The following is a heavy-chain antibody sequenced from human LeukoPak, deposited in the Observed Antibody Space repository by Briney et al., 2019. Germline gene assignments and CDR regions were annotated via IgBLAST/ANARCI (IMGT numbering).Heavy chain of an antibody. CDR1: GFNFSSYT. J-gene: IGHJ3*02. D-gene: IGHD6-13*01. CDR3: ARETAAGLVDAFDI. CDR2: ISSSSIYT. V-gene: IGHV3-21*06. Sequence: GGSLRLSCAASGFNFSSYTMNWVRQAPGKGLEWVSYISSSSIYTSYADSVKGRFTISRDNAKNSLYLQLNSLRADDTAVYYCARETAAGLVDAFDIWGQGTMVTVSS.